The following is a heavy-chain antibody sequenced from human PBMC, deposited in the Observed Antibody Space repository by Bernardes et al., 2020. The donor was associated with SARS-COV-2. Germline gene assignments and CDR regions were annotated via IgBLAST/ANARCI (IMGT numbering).Heavy chain of an antibody. J-gene: IGHJ5*02. D-gene: IGHD2-15*01. CDR2: INPRNGGA. Sequence: ASVKVSCKASGYTFTAYYLHWVRQAPEQGLEWMGWINPRNGGANYAQKFQGRVTMTRDTSINTAYLELTRLTSDDTAIYYCAKLPVNLFCGVGSCGYFAPWGQGTLVTVSS. V-gene: IGHV1-2*02. CDR3: AKLPVNLFCGVGSCGYFAP. CDR1: GYTFTAYY.